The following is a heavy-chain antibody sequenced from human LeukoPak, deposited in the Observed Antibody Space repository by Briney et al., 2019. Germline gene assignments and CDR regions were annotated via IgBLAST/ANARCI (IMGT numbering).Heavy chain of an antibody. Sequence: GGSLRLSCAASGFTFSGSAMHWVRQASGKGLEWVGRIRNKANSYATAYAASVKGRFTISRDDSKNTAYLQMNSLKTEDTAVYYCTSRGYSYGSPSYYFDYWGQGTLVTVSS. CDR2: IRNKANSYAT. J-gene: IGHJ4*02. V-gene: IGHV3-73*01. CDR3: TSRGYSYGSPSYYFDY. CDR1: GFTFSGSA. D-gene: IGHD5-18*01.